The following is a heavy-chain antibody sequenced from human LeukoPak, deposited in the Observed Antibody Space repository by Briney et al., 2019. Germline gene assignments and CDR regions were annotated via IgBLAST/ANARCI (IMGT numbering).Heavy chain of an antibody. CDR3: ARVRSGLYMDV. V-gene: IGHV3-48*01. D-gene: IGHD2-15*01. CDR1: GFSFSTYG. Sequence: GGSLRLSCAASGFSFSTYGINWVRQAPGKGLEWVSYISSSSSTINYADSVKSRFTISRDNAKNSLHLQMNSLIAEDTAVYYCARVRSGLYMDVWGKGITVTVSS. J-gene: IGHJ6*03. CDR2: ISSSSSTI.